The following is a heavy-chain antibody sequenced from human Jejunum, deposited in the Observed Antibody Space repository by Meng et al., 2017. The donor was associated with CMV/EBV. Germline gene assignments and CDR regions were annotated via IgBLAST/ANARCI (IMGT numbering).Heavy chain of an antibody. CDR2: INSDGSST. V-gene: IGHV3-74*01. Sequence: GFTVSSYWMHWVRQAPGKGLVWVSRINSDGSSTSYADSVKGRFTISRDNAKNTLYLQMNSLRAEDTAVYYCAREGGGTIAPRDLDYWGQGTLVTVSS. D-gene: IGHD6-6*01. CDR3: AREGGGTIAPRDLDY. J-gene: IGHJ4*02. CDR1: GFTVSSYW.